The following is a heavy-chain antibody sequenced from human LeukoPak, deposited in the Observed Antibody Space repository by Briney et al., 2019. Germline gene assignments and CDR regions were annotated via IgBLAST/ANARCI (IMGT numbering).Heavy chain of an antibody. CDR2: IYTSGST. D-gene: IGHD5-24*01. V-gene: IGHV4-61*02. CDR1: GGSISSGSYC. Sequence: PSETLSLTCTVSGGSISSGSYCWSWIRQPAGKGLEWIGRIYTSGSTNYNPSLKSRVTISVDTSKNQFSLKLRSVTAADTAVYYCARGSGWRQLKNYFDFWGQGSLVTVSS. CDR3: ARGSGWRQLKNYFDF. J-gene: IGHJ4*02.